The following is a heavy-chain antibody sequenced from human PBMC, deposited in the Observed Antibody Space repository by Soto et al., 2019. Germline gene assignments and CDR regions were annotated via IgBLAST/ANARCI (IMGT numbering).Heavy chain of an antibody. CDR2: IYYSGST. D-gene: IGHD6-6*01. V-gene: IGHV4-59*01. CDR3: ARSPRIAARPRGFDY. Sequence: SETLSLTCTVSGGSISSYYWSWIRQPPGKGLEWIGYIYYSGSTNYNPSLKSRVTISVDTSKNQFSLKLSSVTAADTAVYYCARSPRIAARPRGFDYWGQGTLVTVSS. J-gene: IGHJ4*02. CDR1: GGSISSYY.